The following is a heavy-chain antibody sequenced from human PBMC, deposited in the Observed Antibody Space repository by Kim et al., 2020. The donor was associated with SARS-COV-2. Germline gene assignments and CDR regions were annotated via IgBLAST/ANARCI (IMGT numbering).Heavy chain of an antibody. Sequence: SETLSLTCAVSGGSISSSNWWSWVRQPPGKGLEWIGEIYHSGSTNYNPSLKSRVTISVDKSKNQFSLKLSSVTAADTAVYYCAARDHITIFGVVTPLYYWGQGTLVTVSS. CDR3: AARDHITIFGVVTPLYY. D-gene: IGHD3-3*01. J-gene: IGHJ4*02. CDR1: GGSISSSNW. CDR2: IYHSGST. V-gene: IGHV4-4*02.